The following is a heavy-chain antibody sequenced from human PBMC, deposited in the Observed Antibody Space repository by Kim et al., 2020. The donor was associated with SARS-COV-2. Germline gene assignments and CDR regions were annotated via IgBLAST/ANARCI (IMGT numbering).Heavy chain of an antibody. J-gene: IGHJ2*01. Sequence: GGSLRLSCAASGFTFSSYDMHWVRQATGKGLEWVSAIGTAGDTYYPGSVKGRFTIYRENAKNSLYLQMNSLRAGDTAVYYCARGGLVGYCSGGSCYPRWYFDLWGRGTLVTVSS. CDR1: GFTFSSYD. D-gene: IGHD2-15*01. CDR2: IGTAGDT. V-gene: IGHV3-13*01. CDR3: ARGGLVGYCSGGSCYPRWYFDL.